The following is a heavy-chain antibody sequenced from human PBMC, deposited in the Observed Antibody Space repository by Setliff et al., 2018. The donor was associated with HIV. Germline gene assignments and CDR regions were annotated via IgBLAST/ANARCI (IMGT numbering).Heavy chain of an antibody. Sequence: KPSETLSLTCTVSGGSISSNNYFWGWIRQPPEKGLEWIGSIYYSGSTYYNPSLKSRVTISIDTSRNQFSLKLTSVTAADTAMYYCARRHTAFDPWGQGTLVTVS. V-gene: IGHV4-39*01. CDR1: GGSISSNNYF. CDR3: ARRHTAFDP. J-gene: IGHJ5*02. D-gene: IGHD5-18*01. CDR2: IYYSGST.